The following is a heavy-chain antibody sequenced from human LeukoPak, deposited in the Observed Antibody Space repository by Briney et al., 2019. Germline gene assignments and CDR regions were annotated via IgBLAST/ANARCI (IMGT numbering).Heavy chain of an antibody. CDR1: GFTLCWFW. V-gene: IGHV3-7*02. CDR3: ASKPYYYGSGSYYDWFDP. CDR2: IKQDGSEK. J-gene: IGHJ5*02. Sequence: GGFLRIFCAASGFTLCWFWMGLGRQAPGKGLEWVANIKQDGSEKYYVDSVKGRFTISRDNAKNSLYLQMNSLRAEDTAVYYCASKPYYYGSGSYYDWFDPWGQGTLVTVSS. D-gene: IGHD3-10*01.